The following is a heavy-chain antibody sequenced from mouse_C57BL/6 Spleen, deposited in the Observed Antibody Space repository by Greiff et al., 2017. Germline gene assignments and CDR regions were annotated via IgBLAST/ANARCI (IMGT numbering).Heavy chain of an antibody. Sequence: VQLQQPGAELVKPGASVKMSCKASGYTFTSYWITWVKQRPGQGLEWIGDIYPGSGSTNYNEKFKSKATLTVDTSSSTAYMQLSSLTSEDSAVYYCARGDSNYDRDWYFDVWGTGTTVTVSS. CDR1: GYTFTSYW. V-gene: IGHV1-55*01. D-gene: IGHD2-5*01. CDR2: IYPGSGST. J-gene: IGHJ1*03. CDR3: ARGDSNYDRDWYFDV.